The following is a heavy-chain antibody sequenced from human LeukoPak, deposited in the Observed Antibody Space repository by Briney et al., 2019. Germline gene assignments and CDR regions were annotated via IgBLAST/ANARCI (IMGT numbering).Heavy chain of an antibody. CDR2: IRYDGSNK. CDR3: AKDISIYCSSTSCYGAEYFQH. V-gene: IGHV3-30*02. D-gene: IGHD2-2*01. CDR1: GFTFSSYG. J-gene: IGHJ1*01. Sequence: GGSLRLSCAASGFTFSSYGMHWVRQAPGKGLEWVAFIRYDGSNKYCADSVKCRFTISRDNSKNTLYLQMNNLRAEDTAVYYCAKDISIYCSSTSCYGAEYFQHWGQGTLVTVSS.